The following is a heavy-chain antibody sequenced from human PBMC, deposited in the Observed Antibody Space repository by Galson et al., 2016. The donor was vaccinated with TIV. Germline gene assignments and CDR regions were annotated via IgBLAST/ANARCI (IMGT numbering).Heavy chain of an antibody. CDR1: GVIVSNNY. Sequence: LRLSCAASGVIVSNNYMSWVRQAPGKGLEWISVIYTNGRTFYADSVKGRFTISRDNSKNTLYLQMNSLGPEDTALYYCARQNDYLYYFDYWGQGTLVTVSS. CDR3: ARQNDYLYYFDY. D-gene: IGHD4/OR15-4a*01. CDR2: IYTNGRT. J-gene: IGHJ4*02. V-gene: IGHV3-53*05.